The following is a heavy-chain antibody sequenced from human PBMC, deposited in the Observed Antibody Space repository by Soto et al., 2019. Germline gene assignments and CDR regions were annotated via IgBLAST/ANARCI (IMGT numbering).Heavy chain of an antibody. Sequence: SETLSLTCTVSGGSISGSSYYWGWIRKPPGKGLEWIGSIYYSGSTYYNPSLKSRVTISVDTSKNQFSLKLSSVTAADTAVYYCARSSAVITTLDYFDYWGQGTLVTVYS. J-gene: IGHJ4*02. CDR3: ARSSAVITTLDYFDY. V-gene: IGHV4-39*01. CDR1: GGSISGSSYY. CDR2: IYYSGST. D-gene: IGHD3-22*01.